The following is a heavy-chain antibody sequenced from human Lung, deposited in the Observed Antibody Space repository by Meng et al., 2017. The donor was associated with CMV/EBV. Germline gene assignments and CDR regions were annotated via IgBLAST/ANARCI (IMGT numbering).Heavy chain of an antibody. D-gene: IGHD2-2*01. CDR2: ISHSGSA. V-gene: IGHV4-34*01. J-gene: IGHJ1*01. CDR3: ARGSIVLEPVVTPILRR. CDR1: GSSSGYDY. Sequence: GSSSGYDYWRWVRQPPGKGLEWIGEISHSGSATYNPSLKSRVVISVDRSKNHFSLKLTSVTVADTAVYYCARGSIVLEPVVTPILRRWGQGTLVTVSS.